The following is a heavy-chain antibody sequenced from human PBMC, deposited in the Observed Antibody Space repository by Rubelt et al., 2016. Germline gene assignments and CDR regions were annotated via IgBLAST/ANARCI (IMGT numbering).Heavy chain of an antibody. Sequence: QLQLQESGPGLVKPSETLSLACTVSGGSISSSNYWGWVRQSPGKGLEWIATVYYSGDTYFKSSLKSRVSISLDTSKNQFSRKLTSATAADTAVYYCARHWDNIAPRFNYWGQGTLVTVSS. V-gene: IGHV4-39*01. CDR3: ARHWDNIAPRFNY. CDR2: VYYSGDT. D-gene: IGHD6-13*01. J-gene: IGHJ4*02. CDR1: GGSISSSNY.